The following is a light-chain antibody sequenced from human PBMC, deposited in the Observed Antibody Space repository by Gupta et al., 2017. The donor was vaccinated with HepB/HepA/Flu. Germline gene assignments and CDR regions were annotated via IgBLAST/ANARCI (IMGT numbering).Light chain of an antibody. CDR3: ETWDSNSRV. Sequence: QFMVTHSSSASTSLGPPVQPTCTLRCGYSHYSSGWHQQQPGKAPRFLMKVESSGRYNKGSGIPDRFSGSSSGAARYLTISNLQSEDEADYYCETWDSNSRVFGGGTKLTVL. J-gene: IGLJ2*01. CDR1: CGYSHYS. V-gene: IGLV4-60*03. CDR2: VESSGRY.